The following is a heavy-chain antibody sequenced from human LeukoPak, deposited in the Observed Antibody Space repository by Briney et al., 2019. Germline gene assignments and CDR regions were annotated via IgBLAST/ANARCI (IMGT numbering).Heavy chain of an antibody. CDR3: ASTMVRGVTSYYYYYYMDV. J-gene: IGHJ6*03. CDR1: GFTFSSHG. CDR2: IRYDGSNK. V-gene: IGHV3-30*02. D-gene: IGHD3-10*01. Sequence: GSLRLSCAASGFTFSSHGMHWVRQGSRKRLGWGGFIRYDGSNKYYADSVKGRFTISRDNSKNTLYLQMNSLRAEDTAVYYCASTMVRGVTSYYYYYYMDVWGKGTTVTISS.